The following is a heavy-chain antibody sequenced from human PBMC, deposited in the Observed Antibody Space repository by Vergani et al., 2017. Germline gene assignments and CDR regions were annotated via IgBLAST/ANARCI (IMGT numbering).Heavy chain of an antibody. CDR1: GYSITSGYY. J-gene: IGHJ5*02. D-gene: IGHD3-10*01. CDR2: INHTGSA. Sequence: QVQLLESGPGLLKPSETLSLTCPVSGYSITSGYYWGWIRQPPGRGLEWIGSINHTGSAYYNPSLKSRVTVSVDTSMNQVSLKLNSVTAADTAVYYCVRTVALWFGETKDGGWFDPWGQGTLVTVTS. CDR3: VRTVALWFGETKDGGWFDP. V-gene: IGHV4-38-2*01.